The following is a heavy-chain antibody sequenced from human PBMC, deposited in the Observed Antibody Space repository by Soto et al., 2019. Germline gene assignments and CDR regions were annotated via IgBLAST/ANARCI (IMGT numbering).Heavy chain of an antibody. CDR3: ARDNDFPSSQYFDGLDV. CDR1: GGTFSHSA. Sequence: QVQLVQSGAEVKKPGSSVKVSCKASGGTFSHSAISWVRQAPGQGLEWMGGIIPISGTAHYAQKFQGRVSIIADESTRTAYMELSTLRSEDTAMYFCARDNDFPSSQYFDGLDVWGQGTTVTVSS. J-gene: IGHJ6*02. D-gene: IGHD3-3*01. V-gene: IGHV1-69*01. CDR2: IIPISGTA.